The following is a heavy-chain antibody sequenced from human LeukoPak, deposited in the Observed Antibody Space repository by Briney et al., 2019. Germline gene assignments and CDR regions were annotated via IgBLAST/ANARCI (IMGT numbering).Heavy chain of an antibody. CDR2: INPNSGGT. CDR1: GYTFSGYY. D-gene: IGHD1-26*01. CDR3: ARDSGSSTELGY. Sequence: ASVKVSCKASGYTFSGYYIHWVRQAPGQGLEWMGWINPNSGGTNYAQRFQGRVTMTRDTSISTAYMELSRLRSDDTAVYYCARDSGSSTELGYWGQGTLVTVSS. V-gene: IGHV1-2*02. J-gene: IGHJ4*02.